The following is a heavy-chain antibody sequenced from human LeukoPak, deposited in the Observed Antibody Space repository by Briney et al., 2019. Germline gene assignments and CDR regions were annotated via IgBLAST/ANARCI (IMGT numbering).Heavy chain of an antibody. D-gene: IGHD2-21*02. Sequence: PGGSLRLSCAASGFTFSSYAMHWVRQAPGKGLEWVAVISYDGSNKYYADSVKGRFTISRDNSKNTLYLQMNSLRAEDTAVYYCARGSPPYCGGDCYYFDYWGQGTLVTVSS. CDR2: ISYDGSNK. V-gene: IGHV3-30*04. CDR3: ARGSPPYCGGDCYYFDY. J-gene: IGHJ4*02. CDR1: GFTFSSYA.